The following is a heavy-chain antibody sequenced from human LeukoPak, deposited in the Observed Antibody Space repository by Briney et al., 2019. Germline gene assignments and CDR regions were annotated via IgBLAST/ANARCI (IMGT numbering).Heavy chain of an antibody. CDR3: AKDRSLVVVIAILFDY. D-gene: IGHD2-21*01. J-gene: IGHJ4*02. Sequence: LPGGSLRLSCAASGFTFSSYAMSWVRQAPGKGLGWVSAISGSGGSTYYADSVKGRFTISRDNSKNTLYLQMNSLRAEDTAVYCCAKDRSLVVVIAILFDYWGQGTLVTVSS. V-gene: IGHV3-23*01. CDR2: ISGSGGST. CDR1: GFTFSSYA.